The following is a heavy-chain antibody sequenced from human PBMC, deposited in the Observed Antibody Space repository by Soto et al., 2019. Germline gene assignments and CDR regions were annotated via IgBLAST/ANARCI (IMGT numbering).Heavy chain of an antibody. CDR3: ARHPAAVAAPGFDY. D-gene: IGHD6-19*01. CDR2: IYYSGST. CDR1: GGSISSYY. Sequence: SETLSLTCTVSGGSISSYYWSWIRQPPGKGLEWIGYIYYSGSTNYNPSLKSRVTISVDTSKNQFSLKLSSVTAADTAVYYCARHPAAVAAPGFDYWGQGTLVTAPQ. V-gene: IGHV4-59*08. J-gene: IGHJ4*02.